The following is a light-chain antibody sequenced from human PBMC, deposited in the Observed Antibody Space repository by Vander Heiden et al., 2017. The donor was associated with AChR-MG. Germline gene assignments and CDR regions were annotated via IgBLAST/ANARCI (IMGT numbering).Light chain of an antibody. J-gene: IGKJ5*01. Sequence: DIVMTQSPLSLPVTPGEPASISCRSSQSLLHSNGYNYLDWYLQKPGQSPQLLIYLSSSRASGVPDRISGSGSGTDFTLKISRVEAEDVGVYYCMQALQNPPTFGLGTRLEI. CDR3: MQALQNPPT. V-gene: IGKV2-28*01. CDR2: LSS. CDR1: QSLLHSNGYNY.